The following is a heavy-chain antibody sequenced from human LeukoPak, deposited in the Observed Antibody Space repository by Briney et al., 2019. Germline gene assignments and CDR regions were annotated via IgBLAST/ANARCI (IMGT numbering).Heavy chain of an antibody. Sequence: ASVKVSCKASGYTFTGHYMHWVRQAPGRGLEWMGLMNTNSGGTKYPQKFQGRVTMTRDTSINTAYMEVSRLTFDDTAVYYCARPRTSGWIHDVYDIWGHGTMVTVSS. V-gene: IGHV1-2*02. CDR3: ARPRTSGWIHDVYDI. CDR2: MNTNSGGT. J-gene: IGHJ3*02. CDR1: GYTFTGHY. D-gene: IGHD6-19*01.